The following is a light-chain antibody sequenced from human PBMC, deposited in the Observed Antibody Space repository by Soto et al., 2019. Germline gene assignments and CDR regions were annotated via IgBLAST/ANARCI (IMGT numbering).Light chain of an antibody. J-gene: IGKJ4*01. CDR2: AAS. Sequence: DLQMTQSPSTLSGSVGDRVTTTGMASQTISSWLAWYQQKPVKARQLLIYAASTLQSVVPSRFSGSGSGTDFTLTISSLQPEDFATYYCQQLNSYPQLTVGGGTKVEI. CDR1: QTISSW. CDR3: QQLNSYPQLT. V-gene: IGKV1-9*01.